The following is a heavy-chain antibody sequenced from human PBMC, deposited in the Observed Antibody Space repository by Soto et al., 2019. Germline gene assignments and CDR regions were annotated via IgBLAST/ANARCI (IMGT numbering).Heavy chain of an antibody. CDR1: GASISGFY. CDR2: IYATGTT. D-gene: IGHD1-1*01. J-gene: IGHJ5*02. CDR3: VRDGTKTLRDWFDT. Sequence: SETLSLTCTVSGASISGFYWSWIRKSAGKGLEWIGRIYATGTTDYNPSLKSRVMMSVDTSKKQFSLKLRSVTAADTAVYYCVRDGTKTLRDWFDTWGQGISATVSS. V-gene: IGHV4-4*07.